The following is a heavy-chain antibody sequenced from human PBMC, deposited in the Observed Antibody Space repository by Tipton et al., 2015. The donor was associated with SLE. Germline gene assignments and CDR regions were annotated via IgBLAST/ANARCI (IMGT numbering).Heavy chain of an antibody. V-gene: IGHV4-59*11. CDR1: GGSISSHY. CDR3: ARDKDY. Sequence: TLSLTCTVSGGSISSHYWSWIRQPPGKGLEWIGYIYYSGSTNYNPSLKSRVTISVDTSKNQISLKLSSVTAADTAVYYCARDKDYWGQGTLVTVSS. J-gene: IGHJ4*02. CDR2: IYYSGST.